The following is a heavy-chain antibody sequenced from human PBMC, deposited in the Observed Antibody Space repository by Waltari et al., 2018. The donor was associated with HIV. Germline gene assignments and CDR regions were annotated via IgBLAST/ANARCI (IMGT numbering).Heavy chain of an antibody. CDR1: GGTFGSST. D-gene: IGHD2-21*01. V-gene: IGHV1-69*06. CDR3: ARGGCSGGTCYSKSFDL. J-gene: IGHJ3*01. CDR2: IIPMFGTA. Sequence: VQLVQSGAEVKKPEPSVKVSRKASGGTFGSSTIHWGRQAPGQGPEWMGGIIPMFGTATYAQKFQGRVTMTADKSTNTVYLELSTLRFDDTALYYCARGGCSGGTCYSKSFDLWGQGTMVTVSS.